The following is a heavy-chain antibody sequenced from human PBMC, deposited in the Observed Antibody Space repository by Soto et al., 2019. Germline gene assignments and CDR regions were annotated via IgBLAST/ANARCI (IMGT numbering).Heavy chain of an antibody. D-gene: IGHD3-22*01. CDR3: AKGPYYYDSSGLFWDYYYGMDV. J-gene: IGHJ6*02. V-gene: IGHV3-43*01. CDR2: ISWDGGST. Sequence: GGSLRLSCAASGFTFDDYTMHWVRQAPGKGLEWVSLISWDGGSTYYADSVKGRFTISRDNSKNSLYLQMNSLRTEDTALEYCAKGPYYYDSSGLFWDYYYGMDVWGQGTTVTVSS. CDR1: GFTFDDYT.